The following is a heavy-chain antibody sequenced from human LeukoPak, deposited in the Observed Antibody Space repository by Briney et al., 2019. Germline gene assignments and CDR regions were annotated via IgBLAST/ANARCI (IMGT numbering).Heavy chain of an antibody. Sequence: SETLSLTCTVSGGSISGYYWGCFRQAAGKGLEWIGRIYSTGSSNYNPSLKSRLTMSIDTSRNQFSLKLSSVTAADTAVYYCARGVYIAAAQYGYWGQGTLVTVSS. D-gene: IGHD6-13*01. CDR1: GGSISGYY. CDR3: ARGVYIAAAQYGY. CDR2: IYSTGSS. J-gene: IGHJ4*02. V-gene: IGHV4-4*07.